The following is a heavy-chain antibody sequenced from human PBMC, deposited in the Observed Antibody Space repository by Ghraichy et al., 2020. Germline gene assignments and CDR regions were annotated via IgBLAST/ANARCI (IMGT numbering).Heavy chain of an antibody. CDR2: ISYDGSNK. V-gene: IGHV3-30*18. Sequence: LSLTCAASGFTFSSYGMPWVRQAPGKGLEWVAVISYDGSNKYYADSVKGRFTISRDYSKNTLYLQMNSLRAEDTAVYYCAKDAGSSALVPPLYWGQGTLVTVSS. CDR3: AKDAGSSALVPPLY. D-gene: IGHD6-13*01. CDR1: GFTFSSYG. J-gene: IGHJ4*02.